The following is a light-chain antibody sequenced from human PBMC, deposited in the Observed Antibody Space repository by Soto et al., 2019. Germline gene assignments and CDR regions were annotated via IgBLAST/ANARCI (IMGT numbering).Light chain of an antibody. CDR3: SSYGGSNNFVV. CDR2: GVN. V-gene: IGLV2-8*01. CDR1: SSDVGGYDY. Sequence: QSALTQPPSASGSPGQSVTISCTGTSSDVGGYDYVSWYQQHPGKAPKFMIYGVNKRPSGVPDRFPGSKSGNTASLIVSGLQAEDEADYYCSSYGGSNNFVVFGGGTKVTVL. J-gene: IGLJ2*01.